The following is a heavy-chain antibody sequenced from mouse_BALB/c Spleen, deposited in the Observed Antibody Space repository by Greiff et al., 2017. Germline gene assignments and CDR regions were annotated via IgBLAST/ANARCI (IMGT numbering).Heavy chain of an antibody. CDR1: GFTFSSYG. J-gene: IGHJ3*01. Sequence: EVQGVESGGDLVKPGGSLKLSCAASGFTFSSYGMSWVRQTPDKRLEWVATISSGGSYTYYPDSVKGRFTISRDNAKNTLYLQMSSLKSEDTAMYYCARLNYDYDAWFAYWGQGTLVTVSA. V-gene: IGHV5-6*01. CDR3: ARLNYDYDAWFAY. CDR2: ISSGGSYT. D-gene: IGHD2-4*01.